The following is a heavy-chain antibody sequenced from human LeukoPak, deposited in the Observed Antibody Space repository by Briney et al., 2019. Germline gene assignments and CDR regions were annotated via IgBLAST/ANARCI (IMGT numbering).Heavy chain of an antibody. D-gene: IGHD3-22*01. V-gene: IGHV4-59*01. CDR2: IYYSGST. Sequence: SETLSLTCAVYGGSFSGYYWSWIRQPPGKGLEWIGYIYYSGSTNYNPSLKSRGIISVDTSKNQFSLKLSSVTAADTAVYYCARLYDSSGYYDYWGQGTLVTVSS. J-gene: IGHJ4*02. CDR1: GGSFSGYY. CDR3: ARLYDSSGYYDY.